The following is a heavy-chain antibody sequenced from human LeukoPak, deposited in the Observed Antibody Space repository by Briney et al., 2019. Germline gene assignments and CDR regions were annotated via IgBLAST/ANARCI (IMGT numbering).Heavy chain of an antibody. J-gene: IGHJ4*02. CDR3: ARDKFSSGRTGANY. CDR1: GATLGNSA. V-gene: IGHV1-69*13. Sequence: GPSGKVSCKASGATLGNSAFSWVRQAPGQGLEWMGGIIPIFGTANYAQKFQGRVTITADESTSTAYMELSSLRSDDTAVYYCARDKFSSGRTGANYWGQGTLVTVSS. D-gene: IGHD6-19*01. CDR2: IIPIFGTA.